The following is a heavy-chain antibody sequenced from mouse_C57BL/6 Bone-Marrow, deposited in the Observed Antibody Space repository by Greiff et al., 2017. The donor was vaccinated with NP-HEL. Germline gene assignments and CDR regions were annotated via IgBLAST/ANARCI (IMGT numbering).Heavy chain of an antibody. CDR3: ARHSYYSKFAY. J-gene: IGHJ3*01. CDR1: GFTFSSYG. V-gene: IGHV5-6*01. Sequence: EVQRVESGGDLVKPGGSLKLSCAASGFTFSSYGMSWVRQTPDKRLEWVATISSGGSYTYYPDSVKGRVTISRDNAKSTLYLQMSSLKSEDTAMYYCARHSYYSKFAYWGQGTLVTVSA. D-gene: IGHD2-5*01. CDR2: ISSGGSYT.